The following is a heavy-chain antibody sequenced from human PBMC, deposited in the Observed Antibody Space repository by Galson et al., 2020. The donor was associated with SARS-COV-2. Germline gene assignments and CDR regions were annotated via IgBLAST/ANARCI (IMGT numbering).Heavy chain of an antibody. CDR1: HVSMTSYY. D-gene: IGHD3-10*01. V-gene: IGHV4-59*01. CDR3: ASDPGPLYGDNYYYGMGV. Sequence: SQTLSLTCSLSHVSMTSYYWSWIRQPPGKGLEWIGYISYSGSTNYHPSLRSRVTKLLDSSKHQFSLKLSSVTAADTAVYYCASDPGPLYGDNYYYGMGVWGRGATVTGSS. CDR2: ISYSGST. J-gene: IGHJ6*02.